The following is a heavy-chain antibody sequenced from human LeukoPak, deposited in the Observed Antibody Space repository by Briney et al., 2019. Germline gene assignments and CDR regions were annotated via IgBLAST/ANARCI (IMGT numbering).Heavy chain of an antibody. V-gene: IGHV4-61*01. J-gene: IGHJ4*02. CDR1: SGSDSSGSYY. D-gene: IGHD3-16*02. CDR3: ARDYRLESFDY. Sequence: SETLSLTCTVSSGSDSSGSYYWSWIRQPPGKGLEWIGYIYYSGSTNYNPSLKSRVTISVDTSKNQFSLKLSSVTAADTAVYYCARDYRLESFDYWGQGTLVTVSS. CDR2: IYYSGST.